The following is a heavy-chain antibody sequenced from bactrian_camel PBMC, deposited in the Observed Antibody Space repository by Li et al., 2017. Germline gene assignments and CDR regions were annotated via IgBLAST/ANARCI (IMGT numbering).Heavy chain of an antibody. D-gene: IGHD6*01. Sequence: VQLVESGGGLVQPGGSLRLSCAASGFTFSNHWMHWVRQAPGMGLEWVSSIYTGDGSTNSVDSVKGRFTISRDNAKNMLYLQMNSLKSEDTALYYCAVLGGSWFNYWGQGTQVTVS. CDR2: IYTGDGST. V-gene: IGHV3S1*01. CDR1: GFTFSNHW. J-gene: IGHJ4*01. CDR3: AVLGGSWFNY.